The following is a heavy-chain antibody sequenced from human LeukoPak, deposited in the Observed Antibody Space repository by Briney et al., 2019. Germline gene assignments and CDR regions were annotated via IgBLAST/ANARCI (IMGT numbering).Heavy chain of an antibody. D-gene: IGHD1-1*01. J-gene: IGHJ4*02. Sequence: PGGSLRLSCAASGFTFRNYAMMWVRQAPGKGPEWVSTVSGSGGGTYYADSVKGRFTISRDNSKNTLYLQMNSLRAEGTAVYYCAKGPPDDGFDYWGQGTLVTVSS. CDR1: GFTFRNYA. V-gene: IGHV3-23*01. CDR3: AKGPPDDGFDY. CDR2: VSGSGGGT.